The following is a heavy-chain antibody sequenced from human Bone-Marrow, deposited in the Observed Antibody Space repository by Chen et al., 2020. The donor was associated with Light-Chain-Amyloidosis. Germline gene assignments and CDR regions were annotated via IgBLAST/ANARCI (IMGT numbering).Heavy chain of an antibody. CDR2: IYFSVNT. CDR1: GDSLNSGNYY. Sequence: QVQLQESGPGLVKPSQTLSLTCTVPGDSLNSGNYYWSWIRQHPGKGLEWIGYIYFSVNTYYNPSLQSRFTISLDTFNNQFSLRLSSVTAADTAVYYCARADYIDRSFDYWGQGILVTVSS. J-gene: IGHJ4*02. CDR3: ARADYIDRSFDY. V-gene: IGHV4-31*03. D-gene: IGHD4-4*01.